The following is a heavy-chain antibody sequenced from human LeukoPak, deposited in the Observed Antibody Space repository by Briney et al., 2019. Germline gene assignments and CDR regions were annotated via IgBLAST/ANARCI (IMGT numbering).Heavy chain of an antibody. Sequence: GGSLRLSCAASGFTFSSYAMSWVRHAPGKGLEWVSAISGSGGSTYYSDSVKGRFTISRDNSKNTLYLQMNSLRAEDTAVYYCAKSWELLRVGTFDYWGQGTLVTVS. CDR2: ISGSGGST. J-gene: IGHJ4*02. CDR3: AKSWELLRVGTFDY. D-gene: IGHD1-26*01. V-gene: IGHV3-23*01. CDR1: GFTFSSYA.